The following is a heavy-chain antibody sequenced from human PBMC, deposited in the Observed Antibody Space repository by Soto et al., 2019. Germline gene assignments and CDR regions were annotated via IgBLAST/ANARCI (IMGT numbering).Heavy chain of an antibody. CDR1: GYIFTNYD. V-gene: IGHV1-8*01. J-gene: IGHJ5*02. CDR3: ARGIKYGHYSRWFDP. CDR2: INPNSGKT. Sequence: QVQLVQSGAEVKKPGASVKVSCKASGYIFTNYDINWVRQATGQGLEYLGWINPNSGKTGYVQKFQGRVTKTRNTPINTAYMELNSLSSEDTAVYYCARGIKYGHYSRWFDPWGQGTLGTVSS. D-gene: IGHD4-17*01.